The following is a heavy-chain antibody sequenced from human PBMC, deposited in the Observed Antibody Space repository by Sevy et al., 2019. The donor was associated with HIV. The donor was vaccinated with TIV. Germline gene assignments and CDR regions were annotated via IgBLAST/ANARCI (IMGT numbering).Heavy chain of an antibody. CDR3: ARDHGYSSSCYFDY. V-gene: IGHV3-21*01. D-gene: IGHD6-13*01. CDR2: ISSSSSYI. J-gene: IGHJ4*02. CDR1: GFTFSSYS. Sequence: GRSLRLSCAASGFTFSSYSMNWVRQAPGKGLEWVSSISSSSSYIYYADSVKGRFTISRDNAKNSLYLQMNSLRAEDTAVYYCARDHGYSSSCYFDYWGQGTLVTVSS.